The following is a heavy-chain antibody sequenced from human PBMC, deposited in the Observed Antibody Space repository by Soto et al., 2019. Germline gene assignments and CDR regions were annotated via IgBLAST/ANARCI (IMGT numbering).Heavy chain of an antibody. CDR2: INPNSGGT. J-gene: IGHJ4*02. Sequence: QVQLVQSWAELKKPGASVKVSCKASGDTFTGYYMHWGRQAPGQGLEWMGWINPNSGGTNYAHKFQGCVTMTRDTSISTAYMELSRLRSDDTAVYYCARAYCSSTSCFPFDYWGQGTLVTVSS. CDR3: ARAYCSSTSCFPFDY. CDR1: GDTFTGYY. V-gene: IGHV1-2*04. D-gene: IGHD2-2*01.